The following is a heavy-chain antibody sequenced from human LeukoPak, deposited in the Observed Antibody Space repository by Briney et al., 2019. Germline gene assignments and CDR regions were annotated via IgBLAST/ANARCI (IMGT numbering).Heavy chain of an antibody. CDR2: ISNRGGST. Sequence: GGSLRPSRAAFGFTFSSYVMSWVRQAPGKGLEWVSSISNRGGSTYYADSVKGRFTISRDNSKNTLYLQMNSLRAEDTAVYYCAKEGFDSWGQGTLVTVSS. CDR1: GFTFSSYV. J-gene: IGHJ4*02. V-gene: IGHV3-23*01. CDR3: AKEGFDS.